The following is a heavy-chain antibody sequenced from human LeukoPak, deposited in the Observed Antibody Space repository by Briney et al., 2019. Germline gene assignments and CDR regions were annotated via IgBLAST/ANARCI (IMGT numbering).Heavy chain of an antibody. V-gene: IGHV1-69*04. CDR3: ASERDQLLLRYYYYYYGMDV. CDR2: IIPIFGIA. D-gene: IGHD2-2*01. CDR1: GGTFSSYA. Sequence: GSSVKVSCKASGGTFSSYAISWVRQAPGQGLKWMGRIIPIFGIANYAQKFQGRVTITADKSTSTAYMELGSLRSEDTAVYYCASERDQLLLRYYYYYYGMDVWGQGTTVTVSS. J-gene: IGHJ6*02.